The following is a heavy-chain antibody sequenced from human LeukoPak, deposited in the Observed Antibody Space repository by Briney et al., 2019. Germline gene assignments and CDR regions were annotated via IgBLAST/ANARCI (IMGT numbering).Heavy chain of an antibody. V-gene: IGHV1-2*02. Sequence: ASVKVSCKASGYTFTGYYMHWVRQAPGRGLEWMGWINPNSGGTNYAQKFQGRVTMTRDTSISTAYMELSRLRSDDTAMYYCARVRRYCSGGSCYLGYWGQGTLVTVSS. CDR3: ARVRRYCSGGSCYLGY. J-gene: IGHJ4*02. CDR1: GYTFTGYY. D-gene: IGHD2-15*01. CDR2: INPNSGGT.